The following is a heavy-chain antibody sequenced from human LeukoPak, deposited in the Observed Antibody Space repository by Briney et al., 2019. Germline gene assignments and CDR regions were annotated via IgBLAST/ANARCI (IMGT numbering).Heavy chain of an antibody. Sequence: GGSLRLSCAASGFTFSSYWTSWVRQAPGKGLEWVANIKQDGSEKYYVDSVKGRFTISRDNAKNSLYLQMNSLRAEDTAVYYCAKPAISSRGWYYDYWGQGTLVTVSS. CDR1: GFTFSSYW. J-gene: IGHJ4*02. CDR3: AKPAISSRGWYYDY. V-gene: IGHV3-7*03. D-gene: IGHD6-19*01. CDR2: IKQDGSEK.